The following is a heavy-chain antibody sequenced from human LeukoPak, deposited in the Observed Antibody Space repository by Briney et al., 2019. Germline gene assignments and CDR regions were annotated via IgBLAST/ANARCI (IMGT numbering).Heavy chain of an antibody. CDR1: GYTFSDYY. J-gene: IGHJ3*02. Sequence: ASVKVSCKASGYTFSDYYMHWVRQAPGQGLEWVGWINPYSGGTNYAQKFQGRVTMTRDTSISTAYMELSRLRSDDTAVYYCARTVAATIDDAFDIWGQGTMVTVSS. D-gene: IGHD2-15*01. CDR2: INPYSGGT. V-gene: IGHV1-2*02. CDR3: ARTVAATIDDAFDI.